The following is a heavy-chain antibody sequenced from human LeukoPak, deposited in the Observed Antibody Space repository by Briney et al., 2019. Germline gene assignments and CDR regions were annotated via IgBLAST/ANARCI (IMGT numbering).Heavy chain of an antibody. CDR3: ASPREGSSSWEDAFDI. J-gene: IGHJ3*02. CDR1: GYSFTSYW. D-gene: IGHD6-13*01. V-gene: IGHV5-51*01. CDR2: IYPGDSDT. Sequence: GESLKISCKGSGYSFTSYWIGWVRHLPGKDLEWMGIIYPGDSDTRYSPSFQGQVTISADKSISTAYLQWSSLKASDTAMYYCASPREGSSSWEDAFDIWGQGTMVTVSS.